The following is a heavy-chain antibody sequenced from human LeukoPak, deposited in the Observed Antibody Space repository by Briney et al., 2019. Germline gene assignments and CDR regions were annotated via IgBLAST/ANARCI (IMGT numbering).Heavy chain of an antibody. V-gene: IGHV1-8*01. CDR3: AKERDDLPTEKYGLDV. CDR1: GYTFTAFD. J-gene: IGHJ6*02. CDR2: INPRSGNT. Sequence: ASVKVSCKASGYTFTAFDVNWVRQVTGQGLEWMGWINPRSGNTGYAQKFQGRVTMTRNTSISTAYMELSSLTSEDTAVYYCAKERDDLPTEKYGLDVWGQGTTVTVSS.